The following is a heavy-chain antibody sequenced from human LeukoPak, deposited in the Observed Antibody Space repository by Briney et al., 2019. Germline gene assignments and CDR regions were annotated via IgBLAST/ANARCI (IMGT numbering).Heavy chain of an antibody. V-gene: IGHV4-61*02. CDR2: IYTSGST. J-gene: IGHJ4*02. CDR1: GGSISSGSYY. D-gene: IGHD3-3*01. CDR3: AKTARITIFGVVAYYFDY. Sequence: SQTLSLTCTVSGGSISSGSYYWSWIRQPAGKGLEWIGRIYTSGSTNYNPSLKSRVTISVDTSKNQFSLKLSSVTAADTAVYYCAKTARITIFGVVAYYFDYWGQGTLVTVSS.